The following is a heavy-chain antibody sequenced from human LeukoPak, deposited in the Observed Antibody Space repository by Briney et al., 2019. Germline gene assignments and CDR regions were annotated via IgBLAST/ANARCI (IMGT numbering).Heavy chain of an antibody. CDR1: GGSFSGYY. Sequence: SETLSLTCAVYGGSFSGYYWSWIRQPPGKGVEWIGEINHSGSTNYNPSLKSRVTISVDTSKNQFSLKLSSVTAADTAVYYCARHDIVVVPAAIDYWGQGTLVTVSS. D-gene: IGHD2-2*01. J-gene: IGHJ4*02. V-gene: IGHV4-34*01. CDR2: INHSGST. CDR3: ARHDIVVVPAAIDY.